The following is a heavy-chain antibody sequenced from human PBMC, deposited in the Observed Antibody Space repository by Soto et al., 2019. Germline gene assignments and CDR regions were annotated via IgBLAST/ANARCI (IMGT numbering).Heavy chain of an antibody. CDR3: ARESRFLEWLSLNWFDP. Sequence: SETLSLTCTVSGGSISSYYWSWIRQPPGKGLEWIGYIYYSGSTNYNPSLKSRVTISVDTSKNSLYLQMSSLRDEDTAVYYCARESRFLEWLSLNWFDPWGQGTLVTVSS. D-gene: IGHD3-3*01. CDR2: IYYSGST. J-gene: IGHJ5*02. CDR1: GGSISSYY. V-gene: IGHV4-59*12.